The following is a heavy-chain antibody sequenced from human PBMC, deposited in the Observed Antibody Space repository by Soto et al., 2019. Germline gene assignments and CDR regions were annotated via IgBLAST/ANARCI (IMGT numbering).Heavy chain of an antibody. CDR1: GFSFSNYN. CDR2: ISSRSSTNT. V-gene: IGHV3-21*01. CDR3: ARETRGFRP. Sequence: EVQLVESGGGLVNPGGSLRLSCVASGFSFSNYNMNWVRQAPGKGLEWVSSISSRSSTNTYYADSVKGRFTISRDNAKNSLYLQINTLRGLDTSVYFCARETRGFRPLGQGTLVAVSS. J-gene: IGHJ5*02.